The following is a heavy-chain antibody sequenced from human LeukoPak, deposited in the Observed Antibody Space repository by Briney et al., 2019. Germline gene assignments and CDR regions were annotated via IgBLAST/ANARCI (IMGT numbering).Heavy chain of an antibody. CDR1: GYSFSSYW. CDR3: ARRRSSTLIDY. CDR2: IYPGDSDT. Sequence: GESLKISCKGSGYSFSSYWIAWVRQMPGKGLEWMGIIYPGDSDTTYSPSFQGQVTISADKPISTAYLQWSSLKASDTAMYFCARRRSSTLIDYWGQGTLVTVSS. J-gene: IGHJ4*02. V-gene: IGHV5-51*01. D-gene: IGHD3-10*01.